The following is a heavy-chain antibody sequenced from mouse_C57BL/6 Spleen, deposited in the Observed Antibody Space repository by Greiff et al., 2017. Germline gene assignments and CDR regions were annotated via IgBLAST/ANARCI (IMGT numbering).Heavy chain of an antibody. Sequence: VQLQQSGPVLVKPGASVKMSCKASGYTFTDYYMNWVKQSHGKSLEWIGVINPYNGGTSYNQKFKGKATLTVDKSSSTAYMELNSLTSEDSAVYYCARRDYDVRYFDVWGTGTTVTVSS. V-gene: IGHV1-19*01. CDR3: ARRDYDVRYFDV. J-gene: IGHJ1*03. CDR1: GYTFTDYY. CDR2: INPYNGGT. D-gene: IGHD2-4*01.